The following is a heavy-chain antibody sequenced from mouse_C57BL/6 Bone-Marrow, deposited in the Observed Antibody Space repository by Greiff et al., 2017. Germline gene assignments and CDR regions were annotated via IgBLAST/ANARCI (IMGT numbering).Heavy chain of an antibody. J-gene: IGHJ3*01. CDR2: FYPGSGSI. D-gene: IGHD1-1*01. CDR1: GYTFTAYT. Sequence: VQLQQSGAELVKPGASVKLSCKASGYTFTAYTIPWVKQRSGQGLEWIGWFYPGSGSIKYNEKFKGKATLTADKSSRTAYMELRSLTSEDSAVXFCARSRPPGSSPWFAYWGQGTLVTVSA. CDR3: ARSRPPGSSPWFAY. V-gene: IGHV1-62-2*01.